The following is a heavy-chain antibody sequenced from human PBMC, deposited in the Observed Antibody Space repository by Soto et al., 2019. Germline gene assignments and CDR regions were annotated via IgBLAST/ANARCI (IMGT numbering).Heavy chain of an antibody. CDR1: GFFFSSYT. J-gene: IGHJ4*02. CDR3: AKARDQQWVRLPFDY. V-gene: IGHV3-23*01. CDR2: FSATSENT. D-gene: IGHD6-19*01. Sequence: EVQLLESGGGLVQPGGSLRLSCVGSGFFFSSYTMTWVRQAPGKGLEWVSSFSATSENTYYADSVRGRFTISRDNSKNTLFLQMNSPTAEDTAMYYCAKARDQQWVRLPFDYWGQGILVSVSS.